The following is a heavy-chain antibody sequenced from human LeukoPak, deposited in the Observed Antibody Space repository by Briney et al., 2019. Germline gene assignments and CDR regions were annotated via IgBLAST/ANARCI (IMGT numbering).Heavy chain of an antibody. CDR2: ISYDGSNK. V-gene: IGHV3-30-3*01. CDR3: ARVSRIADSYGMDV. D-gene: IGHD6-13*01. Sequence: GGSLRLSCVASGFTFSSYAMHWVRQAPGKGLEWVAVISYDGSNKYYADSVKGRFTISRDNSKNTLYLQMNSLRAEDTAVYYCARVSRIADSYGMDVWGQGTTVTVSS. J-gene: IGHJ6*02. CDR1: GFTFSSYA.